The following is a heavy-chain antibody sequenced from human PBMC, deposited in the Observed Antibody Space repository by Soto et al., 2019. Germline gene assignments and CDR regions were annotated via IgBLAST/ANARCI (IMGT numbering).Heavy chain of an antibody. V-gene: IGHV3-30-3*01. CDR1: GFTFSTYT. CDR2: ISYNGNIK. D-gene: IGHD1-26*01. J-gene: IGHJ4*02. Sequence: QVQLVESGGGVVQPGRSLRLSCAASGFTFSTYTMHWVRQAPGKGLEWVAVISYNGNIKYYADSVKGRFTISRDNSKNTLFLQMNSLRPDDTAMYYCARTWEGPTPVFDYWGQGALVTVSS. CDR3: ARTWEGPTPVFDY.